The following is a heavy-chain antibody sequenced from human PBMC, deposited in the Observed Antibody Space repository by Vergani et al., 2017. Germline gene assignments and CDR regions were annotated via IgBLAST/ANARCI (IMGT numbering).Heavy chain of an antibody. CDR2: IYYSGST. V-gene: IGHV4-39*01. J-gene: IGHJ6*03. CDR3: ARVLSGQYRGYCSSTSCYKGLYYYYYMDV. CDR1: GASIRSRNYY. D-gene: IGHD2-2*02. Sequence: QLQLQESGPGLVKPSATLSLTCSVSGASIRSRNYYWGWIRQPPGKGLEWIASIYYSGSTYYNPSLKSRVTISVDTSKNQFSLKLSSVTAADTAVYYCARVLSGQYRGYCSSTSCYKGLYYYYYMDVWGKGTTVTVSS.